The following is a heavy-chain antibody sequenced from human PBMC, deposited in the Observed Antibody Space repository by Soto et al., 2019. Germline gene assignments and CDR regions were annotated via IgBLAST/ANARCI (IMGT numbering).Heavy chain of an antibody. CDR2: ISAYNGNT. Sequence: ASVKVSCKASGYTFTNYPITWVRQAPGQGLEWMGWISAYNGNTNYAQKLQGRVTMTTDTSTSTAYMELRSLGSDDTAVYYCARDTRGRGDGGTIEYYFDYWGQGTLVTVSS. J-gene: IGHJ4*02. V-gene: IGHV1-18*04. CDR3: ARDTRGRGDGGTIEYYFDY. CDR1: GYTFTNYP. D-gene: IGHD1-26*01.